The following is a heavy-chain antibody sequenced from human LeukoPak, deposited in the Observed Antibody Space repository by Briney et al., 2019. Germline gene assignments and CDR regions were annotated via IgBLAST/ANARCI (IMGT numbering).Heavy chain of an antibody. J-gene: IGHJ3*02. CDR2: IYTSGST. CDR1: GGSISSYY. V-gene: IGHV4-4*07. D-gene: IGHD3-10*01. CDR3: AKSNGYGLIDI. Sequence: SETLSLTCTVSGGSISSYYWSWIRQPAGKGLEWIGRIYTSGSTYYGPSLKSRLTISLDTSRNPFSLKLNSVTAADTAVYYCAKSNGYGLIDIWGQGTMVTVSS.